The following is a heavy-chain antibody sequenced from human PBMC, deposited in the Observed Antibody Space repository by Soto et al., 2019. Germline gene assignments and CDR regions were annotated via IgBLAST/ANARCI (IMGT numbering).Heavy chain of an antibody. CDR1: GFTFSSYS. D-gene: IGHD3-22*01. V-gene: IGHV3-48*02. Sequence: GGSLRLSCAASGFTFSSYSMSWVRQAPGKGLEWVSYITSSSSTLYYADSVEGRFTISRDNAKNSLYLQMNSLRDEDTAVYYCARVYYYDSSALFDHWDQGTLVTVSS. CDR2: ITSSSSTL. J-gene: IGHJ5*02. CDR3: ARVYYYDSSALFDH.